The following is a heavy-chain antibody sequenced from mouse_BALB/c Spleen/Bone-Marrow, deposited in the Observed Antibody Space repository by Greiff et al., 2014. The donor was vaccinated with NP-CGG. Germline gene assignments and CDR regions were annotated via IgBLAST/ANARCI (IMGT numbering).Heavy chain of an antibody. D-gene: IGHD1-2*01. Sequence: VQLQQSGAELVEPGVSVKLSCTGSGFNIKDTYIHWMKQRPEQGLEWIGRIDPANGYTKYDPKFQAKATITADTFPNTSYLQLSSLAPEDSAVYYCARVTAATSYYAMDFWGQGTSVTVSS. CDR2: IDPANGYT. V-gene: IGHV14-3*02. J-gene: IGHJ4*01. CDR1: GFNIKDTY. CDR3: ARVTAATSYYAMDF.